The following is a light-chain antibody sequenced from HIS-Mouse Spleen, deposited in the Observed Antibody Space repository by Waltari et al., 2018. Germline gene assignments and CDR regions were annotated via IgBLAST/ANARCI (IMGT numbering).Light chain of an antibody. V-gene: IGLV2-11*01. Sequence: QSALTQPRSVSGSPGQSVTISCTGTSSDVGGYNYVSWYQKHPGKAPKLMLYDVRKRPSGVHDRFSGSKSGNTASLTISGLQAEDEADYYCCSYAGSYPVVFGGGTKLTVL. CDR2: DVR. J-gene: IGLJ2*01. CDR1: SSDVGGYNY. CDR3: CSYAGSYPVV.